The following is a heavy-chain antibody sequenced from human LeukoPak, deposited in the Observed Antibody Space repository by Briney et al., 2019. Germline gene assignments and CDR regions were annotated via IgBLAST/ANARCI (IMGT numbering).Heavy chain of an antibody. D-gene: IGHD6-13*01. CDR1: GFTFSSYG. J-gene: IGHJ4*02. Sequence: PGGSLRLSCAASGFTFSSYGMHWVRQAPGKGLEWVAVIWYDGSKKEYADSVKGRFTVSRDNSKNTLYMQLHSLRAEDTAIYYCARDSGVVAADLDYWGQGTLVSVSS. CDR2: IWYDGSKK. CDR3: ARDSGVVAADLDY. V-gene: IGHV3-33*01.